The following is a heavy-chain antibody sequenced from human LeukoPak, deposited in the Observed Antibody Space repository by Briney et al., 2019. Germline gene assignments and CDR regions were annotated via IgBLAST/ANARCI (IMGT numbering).Heavy chain of an antibody. Sequence: GGSLRLSCAASGFTFSSYGMHWVRQAPGKGLEWVAVISYDGSNKYYADSVKGRFTISRDNSKNTLYLQMNSLRAEDTAVYYCAKDLHSDYVGFDYWGQGTLVTVSS. V-gene: IGHV3-30*18. D-gene: IGHD5-12*01. J-gene: IGHJ4*02. CDR2: ISYDGSNK. CDR3: AKDLHSDYVGFDY. CDR1: GFTFSSYG.